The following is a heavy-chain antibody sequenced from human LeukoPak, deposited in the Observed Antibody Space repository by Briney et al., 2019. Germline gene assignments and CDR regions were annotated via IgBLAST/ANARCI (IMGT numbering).Heavy chain of an antibody. D-gene: IGHD3-22*01. CDR3: AKSYYYDSSGYYSDAFDI. CDR2: ISGSGGST. J-gene: IGHJ3*02. Sequence: GGSLRLSCAASGFTFSSYAMSWARQAPGKGLEWVSAISGSGGSTYYADSVKGRFTISRDNSKNTLYLQMNSLRAEDTAAYYCAKSYYYDSSGYYSDAFDIWGQGTMVTVSS. CDR1: GFTFSSYA. V-gene: IGHV3-23*01.